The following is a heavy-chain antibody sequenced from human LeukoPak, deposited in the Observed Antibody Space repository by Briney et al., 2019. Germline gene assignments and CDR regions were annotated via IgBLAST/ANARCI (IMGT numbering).Heavy chain of an antibody. V-gene: IGHV4-39*07. CDR3: ARIFSSSWYYDY. CDR1: GGSLSSSSYY. D-gene: IGHD6-13*01. J-gene: IGHJ4*02. Sequence: PSGTPFPTLTVSGGSLSSSSYYWGWVRQPPGKGLGWIGSIYYSGSTYYNPSLKSRVTISIDTSKNQFSLKLSSVTAADTAVYYCARIFSSSWYYDYWGQGTLVTVSS. CDR2: IYYSGST.